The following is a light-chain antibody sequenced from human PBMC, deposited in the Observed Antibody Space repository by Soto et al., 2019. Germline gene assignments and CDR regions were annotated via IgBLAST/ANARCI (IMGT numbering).Light chain of an antibody. V-gene: IGLV2-23*01. CDR2: EGS. Sequence: QSALTQPASVSGSPGQSITISCTGTSSDVGSYNLVSWYQQHPGKAPKLMIYEGSKRPSGVSNRFSGSKSGNKASLTISGLQAEDEADYYCCSYAGSSTLDVVFGGGTTLTVL. CDR1: SSDVGSYNL. CDR3: CSYAGSSTLDVV. J-gene: IGLJ2*01.